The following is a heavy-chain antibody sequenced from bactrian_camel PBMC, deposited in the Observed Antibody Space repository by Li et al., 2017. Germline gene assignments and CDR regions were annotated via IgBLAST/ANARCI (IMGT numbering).Heavy chain of an antibody. CDR3: ATDRRPTVVAGY. J-gene: IGHJ4*01. D-gene: IGHD6*01. CDR1: GYTTRTYC. CDR2: IDSDGRT. V-gene: IGHV3S53*01. Sequence: QVQLVESGGGSVQAGGSLRLSCAASGYTTRTYCLGWFRQVPGNEREPLASIDSDGRTSVADSVKGRATISRDNAKNTVTLLLNSLKSEDTALYYCATDRRPTVVAGYWGQGTQVTVS.